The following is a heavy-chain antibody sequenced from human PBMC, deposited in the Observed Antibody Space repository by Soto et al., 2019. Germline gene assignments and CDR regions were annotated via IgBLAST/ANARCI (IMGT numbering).Heavy chain of an antibody. CDR3: AREPYDFWSGYLPLWSYGMDV. CDR1: GFTFSSYA. Sequence: GGSLTLSCSASGFTFSSYAMQWVRQAPGKGLEWVAVISYDGSNKYYADSVKGRFTISRDNSKNTLYLQMNSLRAEDTAVYYCAREPYDFWSGYLPLWSYGMDVWGQGTTVTVSS. J-gene: IGHJ6*02. D-gene: IGHD3-3*01. CDR2: ISYDGSNK. V-gene: IGHV3-30-3*01.